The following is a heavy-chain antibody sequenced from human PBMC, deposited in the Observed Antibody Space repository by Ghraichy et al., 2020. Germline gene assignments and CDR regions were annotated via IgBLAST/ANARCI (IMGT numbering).Heavy chain of an antibody. CDR2: IFHSGTT. CDR1: GGSIYTPHW. Sequence: SETLSLTCSVSGGSIYTPHWWSWVRLSPGKGLEWIGKIFHSGTTSYNPALSSRVTISVDPSNNQFYLNLTSVTAADTAMYFCARDQGQAYGDYVPIDTWGQGYLVTVSS. D-gene: IGHD4-17*01. CDR3: ARDQGQAYGDYVPIDT. V-gene: IGHV4-4*02. J-gene: IGHJ5*02.